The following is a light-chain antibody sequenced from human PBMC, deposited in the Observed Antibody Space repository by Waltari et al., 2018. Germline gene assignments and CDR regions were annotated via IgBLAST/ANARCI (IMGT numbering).Light chain of an antibody. J-gene: IGLJ2*01. CDR1: KLGNKY. V-gene: IGLV3-1*01. CDR2: QDN. Sequence: SYELTQPPSVSVSPGQTASITCSGDKLGNKYACWYQQRPGHSPVLVIYQDNRRPSGIPGRFSGSNSGNTATLTISGTQAMDEADYFCQAWDSITVVFGGGTKLTVL. CDR3: QAWDSITVV.